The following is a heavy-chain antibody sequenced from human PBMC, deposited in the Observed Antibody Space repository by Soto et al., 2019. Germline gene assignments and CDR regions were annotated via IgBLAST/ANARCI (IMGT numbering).Heavy chain of an antibody. D-gene: IGHD3-22*01. J-gene: IGHJ4*02. V-gene: IGHV1-46*01. CDR3: AKDSYYHDTSGYYIFDY. CDR1: GYTFTSYY. CDR2: INPSGGST. Sequence: ASVKVSCKVSGYTFTSYYMHWVRQAPGQGLEWMGIINPSGGSTSYAQKFQGRVTMTRDTSTSTVYMELSSLRSEDTAVYYCAKDSYYHDTSGYYIFDYWGQGTLVTVSS.